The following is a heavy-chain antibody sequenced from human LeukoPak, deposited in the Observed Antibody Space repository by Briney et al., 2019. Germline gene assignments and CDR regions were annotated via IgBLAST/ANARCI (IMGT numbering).Heavy chain of an antibody. CDR2: IYYSGST. CDR3: ARRRGYSLDY. CDR1: GGSISSYY. D-gene: IGHD5-18*01. J-gene: IGHJ4*02. V-gene: IGHV4-59*01. Sequence: SETLSLTCTVSGGSISSYYWSWIRQPSGKGLEWIGYIYYSGSTNYNPSLKSRVTISVDTSKNQFSLKLSSVTAADTAVYYCARRRGYSLDYWGQGTLVTVSS.